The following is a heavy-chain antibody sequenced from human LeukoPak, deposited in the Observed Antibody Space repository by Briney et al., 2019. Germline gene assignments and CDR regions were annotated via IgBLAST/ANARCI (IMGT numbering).Heavy chain of an antibody. V-gene: IGHV3-33*01. CDR2: IWYDGSNE. Sequence: GRSLRLSCAASGFNFSTYGMHWVRQAPGKGLEWVAVIWYDGSNEYYADSVKGRFTISRDNSRNTLFLQMNRLRAEDTAMYYCASEYEYWGQGNLVTVSS. J-gene: IGHJ4*02. D-gene: IGHD6-6*01. CDR1: GFNFSTYG. CDR3: ASEYEY.